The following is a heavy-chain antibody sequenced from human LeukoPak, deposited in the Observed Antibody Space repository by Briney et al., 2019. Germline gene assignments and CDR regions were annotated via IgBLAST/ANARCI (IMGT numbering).Heavy chain of an antibody. CDR2: ITGIGETT. Sequence: GGSLRLSCAASGFTFNNYGMRGVGQAPGKGLEGVSLITGIGETTDNVELVKGRFPVSRDNSKHTVYLQMKRLRAEDTALYYCAKDSSSTTRYHGMDVWGQGTTVTVSS. CDR1: GFTFNNYG. V-gene: IGHV3-23*01. CDR3: AKDSSSTTRYHGMDV. J-gene: IGHJ6*02. D-gene: IGHD6-6*01.